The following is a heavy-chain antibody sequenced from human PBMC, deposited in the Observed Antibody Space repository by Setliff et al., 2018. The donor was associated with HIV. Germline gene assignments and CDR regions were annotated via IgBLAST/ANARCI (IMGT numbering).Heavy chain of an antibody. CDR1: GGSFSGYY. D-gene: IGHD1-26*01. V-gene: IGHV4-34*01. J-gene: IGHJ4*02. Sequence: SETLSLTCAVYGGSFSGYYWSWIRQPPGKGLEWIGEINHSGSTNYNPSLKSRVTISVDTSKNQFSLKLGSVTAADTAVYYCARGRRTVSGSYAADYWGQGTLVTVSS. CDR3: ARGRRTVSGSYAADY. CDR2: INHSGST.